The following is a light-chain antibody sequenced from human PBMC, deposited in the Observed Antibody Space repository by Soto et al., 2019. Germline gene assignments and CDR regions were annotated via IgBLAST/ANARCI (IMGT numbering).Light chain of an antibody. J-gene: IGLJ1*01. CDR2: DVT. CDR3: CSYAGSYTFYV. Sequence: QSALTQPRSVSGCPGQSVRSSCTGSSGDIGGYNYVSWYQQYPGKAPKLLIYDVTKRPSGVPDRFSGSKSGYTASLTISGLRAEDDADYYCCSYAGSYTFYVFGTGTKVTVL. V-gene: IGLV2-11*01. CDR1: SGDIGGYNY.